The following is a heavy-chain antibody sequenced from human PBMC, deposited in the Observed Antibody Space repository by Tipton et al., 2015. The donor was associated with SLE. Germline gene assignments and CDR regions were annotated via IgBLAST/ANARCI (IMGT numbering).Heavy chain of an antibody. CDR2: IYYSGST. J-gene: IGHJ3*01. Sequence: TLSLTCTVSGDSISSSSSYSWGWIRQPPGKGLEWIGYIYYSGSTYYNPSLKSRVTISVDTSKNQFSLKLSSVTAADTAVYYCARGGRGAFDVWGQGTMVTVSS. CDR1: GDSISSSSSYS. CDR3: ARGGRGAFDV. V-gene: IGHV4-31*03.